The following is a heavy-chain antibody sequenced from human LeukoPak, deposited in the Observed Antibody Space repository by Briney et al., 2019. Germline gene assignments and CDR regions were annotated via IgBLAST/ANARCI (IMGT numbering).Heavy chain of an antibody. D-gene: IGHD6-13*01. CDR3: ARQIASAGTAGFDF. CDR2: IYSTGST. V-gene: IGHV4-4*07. Sequence: SETLSLTCTVSGGSISSYYWSWIRQPAGKGLEWIGRIYSTGSTNYNPSLKSRVTMSVGTSKNQFSLRLRSVTAADTAVYYCARQIASAGTAGFDFCGQGALVTVSS. CDR1: GGSISSYY. J-gene: IGHJ4*02.